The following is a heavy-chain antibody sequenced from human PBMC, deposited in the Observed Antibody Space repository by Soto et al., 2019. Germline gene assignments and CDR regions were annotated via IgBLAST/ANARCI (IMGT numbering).Heavy chain of an antibody. J-gene: IGHJ4*02. V-gene: IGHV4-34*01. CDR2: INHSGST. D-gene: IGHD2-15*01. CDR1: GGSFSGYY. Sequence: QVQLQQWGAGLLKPSETLSLTCAVYGGSFSGYYWSWIRQPPGKGLEWIGEINHSGSTNYNPSLKSRVTISVDPSKNQFSLKLSSVTAADTAVYYCARGKRTVGYCSGGSCYSFDYWGQGTLVTVSS. CDR3: ARGKRTVGYCSGGSCYSFDY.